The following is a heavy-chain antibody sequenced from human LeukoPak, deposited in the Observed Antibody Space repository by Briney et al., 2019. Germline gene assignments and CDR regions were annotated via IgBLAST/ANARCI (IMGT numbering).Heavy chain of an antibody. Sequence: GASVKVSCKASGYTFTSYYMHWVRQAPGQGLEWMGIINPSGGSTSYAQKFQGRVTMTRDTSTSTVYMELSSLRSEDRAVYCCAREVTVAGTFDYWGQGTLVTVSS. J-gene: IGHJ4*02. V-gene: IGHV1-46*01. CDR2: INPSGGST. CDR1: GYTFTSYY. CDR3: AREVTVAGTFDY. D-gene: IGHD6-19*01.